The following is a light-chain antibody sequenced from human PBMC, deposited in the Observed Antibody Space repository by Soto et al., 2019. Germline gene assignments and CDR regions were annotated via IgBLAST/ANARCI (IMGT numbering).Light chain of an antibody. J-gene: IGKJ3*01. V-gene: IGKV3-20*01. Sequence: EIVLTQSPGTLSLSPGERATLSCRASQSVSSSYLAWYQQKPGQAPRLLIYGASSRATGIPDRFSGSGSLTDFTLTISRLEPEAFAVYYCQQYGSSRFTFGPGTKVDIK. CDR2: GAS. CDR1: QSVSSSY. CDR3: QQYGSSRFT.